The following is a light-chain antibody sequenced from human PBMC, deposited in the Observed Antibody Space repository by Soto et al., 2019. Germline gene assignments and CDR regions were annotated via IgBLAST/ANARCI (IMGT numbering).Light chain of an antibody. J-gene: IGKJ4*01. CDR3: QQSFGLPLT. V-gene: IGKV1-39*01. Sequence: DIQMTQSPSSLSASVGDRVTITCRASKSVSTYLNWYQQKPCKAPTLLIYRASTLQSGVPSRFSGSGSGTDMILTISSLQPEDFATYLCQQSFGLPLTFAGGTKVEMK. CDR2: RAS. CDR1: KSVSTY.